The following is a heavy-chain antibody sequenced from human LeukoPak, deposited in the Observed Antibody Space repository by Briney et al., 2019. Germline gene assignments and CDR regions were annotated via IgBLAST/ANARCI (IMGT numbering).Heavy chain of an antibody. CDR3: ARVSGPGMNEYFHL. V-gene: IGHV3-74*01. Sequence: GGSLRLSCAASGFTFSEAWMHWVRQAPGKGLVWVSRINNDGSTTRYADSVKGRFTISRDNAKNTPYLQMNSLRAEDTAVYYCARVSGPGMNEYFHLWGQGTLVTVSS. J-gene: IGHJ1*01. CDR1: GFTFSEAW. CDR2: INNDGSTT. D-gene: IGHD3-10*01.